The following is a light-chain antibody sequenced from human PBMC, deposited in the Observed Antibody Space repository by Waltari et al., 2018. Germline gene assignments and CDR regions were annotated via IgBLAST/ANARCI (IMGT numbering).Light chain of an antibody. J-gene: IGKJ1*01. Sequence: ENVLTQSPGTLSLSPGARAPLSCRASPSIGNNYLAWYQQKPGQAPRHLIYAASIRATGIPDRFSGSGSGTDFTLTISRLEPEDVAVFYCHQYDRSPWTFGQGTKVEF. CDR3: HQYDRSPWT. CDR1: PSIGNNY. V-gene: IGKV3-20*01. CDR2: AAS.